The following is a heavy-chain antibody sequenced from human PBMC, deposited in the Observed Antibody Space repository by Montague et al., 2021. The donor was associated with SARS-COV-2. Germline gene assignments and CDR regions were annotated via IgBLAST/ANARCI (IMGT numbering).Heavy chain of an antibody. CDR2: IYTWGYV. V-gene: IGHV4-4*07. CDR3: ARAIWHLDV. J-gene: IGHJ2*01. Sequence: SETLSLTCSVSGDSISRYYYCWIRQSDGKGLEWIGRIYTWGYVNXNPARRSRVSMSVDTSKSQVSLNVTSVTAADTAVYYCARAIWHLDVWGRGILVTVSS. CDR1: GDSISRYY.